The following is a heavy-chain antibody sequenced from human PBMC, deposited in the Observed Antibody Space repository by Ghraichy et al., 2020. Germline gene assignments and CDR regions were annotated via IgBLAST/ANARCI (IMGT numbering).Heavy chain of an antibody. D-gene: IGHD6-13*01. CDR1: GGSFSGYY. J-gene: IGHJ6*02. CDR3: ARGIAALDYAMDV. V-gene: IGHV4-34*01. CDR2: INHSGST. Sequence: SETLSLTCAVFGGSFSGYYWNWIRQPPGKGLEWIGEINHSGSTNHKPSLKSRVTISVDTSKNQFSLKLTSVTAADTAVYYCARGIAALDYAMDVWGQGTTVTVSS.